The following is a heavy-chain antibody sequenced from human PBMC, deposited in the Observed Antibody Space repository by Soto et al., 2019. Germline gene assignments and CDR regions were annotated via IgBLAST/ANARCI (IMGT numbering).Heavy chain of an antibody. Sequence: QVQLVQSGAEEKKPGASVKVSCKASGYTFTSYAMHWVRQAPGQRLEWMGWINAGNGNTKYSQKFQGRVTITRDTPASTAYMELSSLRSEDTAVYYCASSAAIARYFYSGMDVWGQGTTVTVSS. CDR2: INAGNGNT. D-gene: IGHD2-2*01. CDR3: ASSAAIARYFYSGMDV. CDR1: GYTFTSYA. V-gene: IGHV1-3*05. J-gene: IGHJ6*02.